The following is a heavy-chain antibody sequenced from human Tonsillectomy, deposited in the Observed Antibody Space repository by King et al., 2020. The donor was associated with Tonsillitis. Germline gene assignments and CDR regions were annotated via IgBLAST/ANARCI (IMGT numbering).Heavy chain of an antibody. D-gene: IGHD1-26*01. CDR3: ARDDGAVGAPYDY. CDR2: ITSSRGYM. CDR1: GFIFSTYN. J-gene: IGHJ4*02. V-gene: IGHV3-21*01. Sequence: VQLVESGGGLVKPGGSLRLSCAASGFIFSTYNMNWVRQAPGKGLEWVSLITSSRGYMYYADSVKGRFTISRDNAKNSLYLQMNSLRAEDTAVYYCARDDGAVGAPYDYWGQGTLVTVSS.